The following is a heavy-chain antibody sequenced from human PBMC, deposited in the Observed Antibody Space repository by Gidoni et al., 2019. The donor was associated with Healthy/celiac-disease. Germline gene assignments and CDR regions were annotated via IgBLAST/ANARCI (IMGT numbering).Heavy chain of an antibody. CDR2: ISGSGGST. CDR3: AKGGAAADPYYYYGMDV. D-gene: IGHD6-13*01. V-gene: IGHV3-23*01. J-gene: IGHJ6*02. CDR1: GFTFSSYA. Sequence: EVQLLESGGGLVQPGGSLRLSCAASGFTFSSYAMSWVRQAPGKGLEWVSAISGSGGSTYYADSVKGRFTISRDNSKNTLYLQMNSLRAEDTAVYYCAKGGAAADPYYYYGMDVWGQGTTVTVSS.